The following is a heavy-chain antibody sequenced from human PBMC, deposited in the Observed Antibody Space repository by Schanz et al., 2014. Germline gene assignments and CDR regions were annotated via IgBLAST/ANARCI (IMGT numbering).Heavy chain of an antibody. V-gene: IGHV4-34*01. CDR1: GASFSGYY. D-gene: IGHD3-16*01. CDR2: INHSGST. CDR3: ARGPPMRPDVYAFDI. Sequence: QVQLQQWGAGLLKPSETLSLTCAVYGASFSGYYWSWIRQPPGKGLEWIGEINHSGSTNYNPSLKSRVTIPVDPSKNHFSLKLTSVTAADTAVYYCARGPPMRPDVYAFDIWGHGTLVTVSS. J-gene: IGHJ3*02.